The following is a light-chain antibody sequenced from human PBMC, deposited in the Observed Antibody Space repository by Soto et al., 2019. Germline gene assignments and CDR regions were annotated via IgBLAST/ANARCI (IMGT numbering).Light chain of an antibody. CDR1: SSDVGGYNH. CDR2: DVS. Sequence: QSVLAQRAAGSGSPGQSIAISCTGTSSDVGGYNHVSWYQQHPGKAPKLMVYDVSNRPSGVSDRFSGSKSGNTASLTVSGLQAEDEADYYCCSYTSSSTHVFGTGTKVTVL. V-gene: IGLV2-14*01. CDR3: CSYTSSSTHV. J-gene: IGLJ1*01.